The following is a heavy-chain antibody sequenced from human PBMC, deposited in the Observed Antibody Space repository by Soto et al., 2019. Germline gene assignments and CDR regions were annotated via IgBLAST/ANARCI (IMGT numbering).Heavy chain of an antibody. CDR2: ITTYNGNR. CDR1: GYTFKNYG. Sequence: QVQLVQSGPEVKNPGASVKVSCKASGYTFKNYGIKWVRQAPGQGLEWVGWITTYNGNRHSAEKFQGRVTMTTDTSTSTTYMELRSLTSDDTGVYYCARDAQPKGVAADGTSEYWGQGTLVTVSS. CDR3: ARDAQPKGVAADGTSEY. J-gene: IGHJ4*02. V-gene: IGHV1-18*01. D-gene: IGHD6-19*01.